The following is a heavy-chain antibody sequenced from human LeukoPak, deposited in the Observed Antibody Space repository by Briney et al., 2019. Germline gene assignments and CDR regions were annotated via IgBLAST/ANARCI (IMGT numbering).Heavy chain of an antibody. D-gene: IGHD4-23*01. CDR1: GYSISSGYY. J-gene: IGHJ4*02. CDR2: IYHSGST. Sequence: SETLSLTCTVSGYSISSGYYWGWIRQPPGKGLEWIGSIYHSGSTYYNPSLKSRVTISVDTSKNQFSLKLSSVTAADTAVYYCARHRGGGNFGSGYWGQGTLVTVSS. CDR3: ARHRGGGNFGSGY. V-gene: IGHV4-38-2*02.